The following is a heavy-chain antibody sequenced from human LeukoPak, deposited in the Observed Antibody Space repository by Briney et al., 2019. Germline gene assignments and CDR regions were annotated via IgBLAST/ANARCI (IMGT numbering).Heavy chain of an antibody. CDR1: GGTFRSYA. D-gene: IGHD1-26*01. CDR2: IIPIFGTA. Sequence: ASEKVSCKASGGTFRSYAISWVRQAPGQGLEWMGGIIPIFGTANYAQKFQGRVTITADESTSTAYMELSSLRSEDTAVYYCVKDDRAQMGFSFFDLWGRGTLVPVSS. CDR3: VKDDRAQMGFSFFDL. J-gene: IGHJ2*01. V-gene: IGHV1-69*13.